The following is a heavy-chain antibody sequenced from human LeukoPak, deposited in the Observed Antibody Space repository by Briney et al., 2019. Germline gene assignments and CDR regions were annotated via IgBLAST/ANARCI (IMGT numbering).Heavy chain of an antibody. Sequence: PGGSLRLSCAASGFTFSTYAMSWVRQAPGKGLEWVSTISVSGGSTYYADSVKGRFTISRDNSKNTLYLQVDSLRAEDTAVCYCARGAVIQYSSSWYSHLFSDFWGQGTLVTVSS. CDR1: GFTFSTYA. J-gene: IGHJ4*02. D-gene: IGHD6-13*01. CDR2: ISVSGGST. CDR3: ARGAVIQYSSSWYSHLFSDF. V-gene: IGHV3-23*01.